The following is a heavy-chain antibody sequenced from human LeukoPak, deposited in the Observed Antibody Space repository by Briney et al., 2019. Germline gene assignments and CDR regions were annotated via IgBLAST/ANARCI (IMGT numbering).Heavy chain of an antibody. CDR1: GGSFSGYY. D-gene: IGHD3-10*01. CDR3: ARGRSYYYGSGSYYTPLPFDY. CDR2: INRSGST. J-gene: IGHJ4*02. V-gene: IGHV4-34*01. Sequence: SETLSLTCAVYGGSFSGYYWSWIRQPPGKGLEWIGEINRSGSTNYNPSLKSRVTISVDTSKNQFSLKLSSVTAADTAVYYCARGRSYYYGSGSYYTPLPFDYWGQGTLVTVSS.